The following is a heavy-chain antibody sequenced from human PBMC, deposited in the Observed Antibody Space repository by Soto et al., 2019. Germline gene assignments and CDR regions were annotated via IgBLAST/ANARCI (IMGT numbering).Heavy chain of an antibody. CDR3: AHGSGWLSDY. J-gene: IGHJ4*02. CDR2: IYWDDDK. CDR1: GFSLTSPAVG. Sequence: QITLKESGPPLVKPTQTLTLTCTFSGFSLTSPAVGVNWIRQPPGKALEWLALIYWDDDKQYSPSLKSRLTITKDTSKNQVVLTMTNMDPVDTAAYYCAHGSGWLSDYWGQGTLVTVSS. D-gene: IGHD6-19*01. V-gene: IGHV2-5*02.